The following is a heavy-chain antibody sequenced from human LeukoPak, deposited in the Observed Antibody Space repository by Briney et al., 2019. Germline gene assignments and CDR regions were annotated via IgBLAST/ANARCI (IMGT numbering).Heavy chain of an antibody. Sequence: ASVKVSCKASGYTFTSYGISWVRQAPGQGLEWMGWISAYNGNTNYAQKLQGRVTMTTDTSMSTAYMELRSLRSEDTAVYYCASLVPITGTPHYYYYGMDVWGQGTTVTASS. CDR2: ISAYNGNT. CDR1: GYTFTSYG. J-gene: IGHJ6*02. V-gene: IGHV1-18*01. CDR3: ASLVPITGTPHYYYYGMDV. D-gene: IGHD1-20*01.